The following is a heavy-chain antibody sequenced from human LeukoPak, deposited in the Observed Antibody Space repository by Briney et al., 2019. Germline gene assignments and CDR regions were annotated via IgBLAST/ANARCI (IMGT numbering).Heavy chain of an antibody. J-gene: IGHJ4*02. Sequence: PGGSLRLSCAASGFTFGSYWMTWVRQAPGKGLEWVANIKQDGSEKNYVDSVKGRFTISRDNAKNSLNLQMNSLSAEDTAVYYCARGGYYYGSGTTPGQYWGQGTLVTVSS. D-gene: IGHD3-10*01. V-gene: IGHV3-7*04. CDR2: IKQDGSEK. CDR1: GFTFGSYW. CDR3: ARGGYYYGSGTTPGQY.